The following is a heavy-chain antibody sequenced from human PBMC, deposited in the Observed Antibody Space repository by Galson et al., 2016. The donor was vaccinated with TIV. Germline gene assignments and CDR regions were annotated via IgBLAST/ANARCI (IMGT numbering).Heavy chain of an antibody. CDR2: ISYDGSDK. Sequence: SLRLSCAASGFTFSTYAMSWVRQAPGKGLEWVAIISYDGSDKDYTDSVKGRFTISRDKSKNTLYLQMDSVRVEDTATYYCARIHRSYGMDVWGQGTMVTVSS. CDR1: GFTFSTYA. D-gene: IGHD5-18*01. V-gene: IGHV3-33*08. CDR3: ARIHRSYGMDV. J-gene: IGHJ6*01.